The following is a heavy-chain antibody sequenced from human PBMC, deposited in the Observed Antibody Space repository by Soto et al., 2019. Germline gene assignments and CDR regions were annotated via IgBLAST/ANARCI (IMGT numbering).Heavy chain of an antibody. V-gene: IGHV1-18*01. CDR3: ARLVQYSNWYFDL. CDR1: GYTSTSNG. J-gene: IGHJ2*01. Sequence: QVQLVQSGAEVKKPGASVKVSCKASGYTSTSNGISWVRQAPGQGLEWMGWISTYNGNTNYAQKLQGRVTMTTDTSTSTACMELRSMRSDDTAVYYCARLVQYSNWYFDLWGRGTLVTVSS. D-gene: IGHD6-6*01. CDR2: ISTYNGNT.